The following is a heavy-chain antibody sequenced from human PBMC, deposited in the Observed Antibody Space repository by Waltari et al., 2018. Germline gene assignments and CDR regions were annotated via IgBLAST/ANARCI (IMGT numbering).Heavy chain of an antibody. CDR3: ARERRERGRGYYYYYMDV. CDR2: IYHSGST. V-gene: IGHV4-38-2*02. J-gene: IGHJ6*03. Sequence: QVQLQESGPGLVKPSETLSLTCAVSGYSISSGYYWGWIRQPPGKGLEWIGSIYHSGSTYYNPSLKSRVTISVDTSKNQFSLKLSSVTAADTAVYYCARERRERGRGYYYYYMDVWGKGTTVTVSS. CDR1: GYSISSGYY.